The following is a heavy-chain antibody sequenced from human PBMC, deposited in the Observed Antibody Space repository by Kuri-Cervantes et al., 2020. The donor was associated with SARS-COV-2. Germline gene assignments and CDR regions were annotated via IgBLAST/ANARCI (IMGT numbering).Heavy chain of an antibody. CDR3: TTEYLTGTKIDY. D-gene: IGHD1-20*01. CDR2: VRGKANNYAT. CDR1: GFLFSASA. V-gene: IGHV3-73*01. J-gene: IGHJ4*02. Sequence: LSLTCEVSGFLFSASAIHWVRQGSGKGLEWVGRVRGKANNYATAYAASVKGRFTISRDDSKNMAYLQMNSLKTEDTAVYYCTTEYLTGTKIDYWGQGTLVTVSS.